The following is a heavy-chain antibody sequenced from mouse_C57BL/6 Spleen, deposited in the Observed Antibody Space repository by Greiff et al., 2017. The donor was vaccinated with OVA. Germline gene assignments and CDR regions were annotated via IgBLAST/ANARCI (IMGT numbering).Heavy chain of an antibody. D-gene: IGHD2-4*01. CDR2: IYPGNSDT. CDR3: TRSGYDYPFAY. CDR1: GYTFTSYW. Sequence: VQLQQSGTVLARPGASVKLSCKTSGYTFTSYWMHWVKQRPGQGLEWIGAIYPGNSDTSYNQKFKGKAKLTAVTSASTAYMELSSLTNEDSAVYYCTRSGYDYPFAYWGQGTLVTVSA. J-gene: IGHJ3*01. V-gene: IGHV1-5*01.